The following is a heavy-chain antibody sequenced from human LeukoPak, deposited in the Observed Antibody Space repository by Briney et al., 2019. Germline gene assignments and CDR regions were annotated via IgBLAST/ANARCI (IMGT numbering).Heavy chain of an antibody. CDR3: ARHVDGRSWFDP. V-gene: IGHV4-39*01. J-gene: IGHJ5*02. Sequence: SETLSLTCAVFGGTFSGYYWNWIRQPPGKGLEWIGSIYYSGSTYYNPSLKSRVTISIDTSKNQFSLKLSSVTAADTAVYYCARHVDGRSWFDPWGQGTLVTVSS. CDR1: GGTFSGYY. CDR2: IYYSGST. D-gene: IGHD5-12*01.